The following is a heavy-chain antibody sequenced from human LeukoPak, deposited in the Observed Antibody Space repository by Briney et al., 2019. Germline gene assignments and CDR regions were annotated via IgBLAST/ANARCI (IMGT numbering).Heavy chain of an antibody. J-gene: IGHJ4*02. Sequence: GGSLXLSCAASGFTVSSNYISWVRQAPGKGLEWVSVIYSGGSTYYADSVKGRFTISRDNSKNTLYLQMNSLRAEDTAVYYCARGLSYYDSSGYYPPSDYWGQGTLATVSS. CDR1: GFTVSSNY. CDR2: IYSGGST. CDR3: ARGLSYYDSSGYYPPSDY. D-gene: IGHD3-22*01. V-gene: IGHV3-66*01.